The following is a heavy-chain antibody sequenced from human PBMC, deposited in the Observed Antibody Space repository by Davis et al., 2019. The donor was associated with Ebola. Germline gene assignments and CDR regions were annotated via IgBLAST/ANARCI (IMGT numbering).Heavy chain of an antibody. J-gene: IGHJ3*01. V-gene: IGHV3-23*01. Sequence: GESLKISCAASGFIFSSYVMSWVRQAPGKGLEWVPTLGTSADTYYADSVKGRFTISRDNSRNTLYLQMNGLRVEDTAIYYCAKDTSNIWFDVWGQGTMVTVSS. CDR2: LGTSADT. CDR1: GFIFSSYV. D-gene: IGHD1-26*01. CDR3: AKDTSNIWFDV.